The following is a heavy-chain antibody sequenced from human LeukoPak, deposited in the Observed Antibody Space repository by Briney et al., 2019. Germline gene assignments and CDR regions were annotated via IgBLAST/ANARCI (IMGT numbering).Heavy chain of an antibody. J-gene: IGHJ6*02. CDR1: GGSISSYY. Sequence: SETLPLTCTVSGGSISSYYWSWIRQPPGKGLEWIGYIYYSGSTNYNPSLKSRVTISVDTSKNQFSLKLSSVTAADTAVYYCSGFGELLSREDYYYYGMDVWGQGTTVTVSS. CDR2: IYYSGST. CDR3: SGFGELLSREDYYYYGMDV. V-gene: IGHV4-59*08. D-gene: IGHD3-10*01.